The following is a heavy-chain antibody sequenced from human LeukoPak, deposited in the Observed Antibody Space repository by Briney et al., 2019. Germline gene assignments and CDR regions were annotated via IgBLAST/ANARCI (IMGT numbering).Heavy chain of an antibody. J-gene: IGHJ4*02. CDR2: IWFDGSNI. D-gene: IGHD6-19*01. V-gene: IGHV3-33*01. CDR1: GFNFCSYG. Sequence: GGSLRLSCAASGFNFCSYGMHWVRQAPGKGLEWVTSIWFDGSNIHYADSVKGRVIISRDNSKSALYLQMNSLRAEDTAIYYCARDSLPMAVTGPFDHWGQGALVTVSS. CDR3: ARDSLPMAVTGPFDH.